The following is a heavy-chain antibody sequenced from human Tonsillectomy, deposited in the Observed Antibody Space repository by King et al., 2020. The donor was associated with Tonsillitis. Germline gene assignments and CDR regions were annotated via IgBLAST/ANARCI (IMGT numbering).Heavy chain of an antibody. J-gene: IGHJ6*03. CDR1: GFTFSSCG. CDR2: IWFDGSNK. CDR3: ASSAGTFSYYYYMDV. D-gene: IGHD6-13*01. V-gene: IGHV3-33*08. Sequence: VQLVESGGGVVKPGRSLRLSCAASGFTFSSCGMHWVRQAPGKGLEWVAVIWFDGSNKYYADSVKGRFTISRDNSKNTLYLQMNSLRAEDTAVYYCASSAGTFSYYYYMDVWGKGTTVTVSS.